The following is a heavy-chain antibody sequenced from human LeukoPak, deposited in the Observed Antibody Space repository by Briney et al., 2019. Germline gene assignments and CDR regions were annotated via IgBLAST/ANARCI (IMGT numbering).Heavy chain of an antibody. J-gene: IGHJ4*02. CDR3: ARVKGIAVAGTSY. CDR2: VNPNSGGT. V-gene: IGHV1-2*02. D-gene: IGHD6-19*01. Sequence: GASVKVSCKASVYTFTGYYMHWVRQAPGQGLEWMGWVNPNSGGTNYAQKFQGRVTMTRDTSISTAYMELSRLRSDDTAVYYCARVKGIAVAGTSYWGQGTLVTVSS. CDR1: VYTFTGYY.